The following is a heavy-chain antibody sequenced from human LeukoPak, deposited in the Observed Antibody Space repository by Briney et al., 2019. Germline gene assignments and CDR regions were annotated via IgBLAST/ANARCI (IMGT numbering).Heavy chain of an antibody. CDR3: AKGGDGSGSFEYFQH. D-gene: IGHD3-10*01. J-gene: IGHJ1*01. CDR1: GFTFSNAW. Sequence: GGSLRLSCAASGFTFSNAWMSWVRQAPGKGLEWVSAISGSGGSTYYADSVKGRFTISRDNSKNTLYLQMNSLRAEDTAVYYCAKGGDGSGSFEYFQHWGQGTLVTVSS. V-gene: IGHV3-23*01. CDR2: ISGSGGST.